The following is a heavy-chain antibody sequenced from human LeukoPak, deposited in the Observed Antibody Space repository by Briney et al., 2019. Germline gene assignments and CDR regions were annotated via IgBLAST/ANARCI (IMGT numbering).Heavy chain of an antibody. CDR3: ARETSLASSSWYNWFDP. J-gene: IGHJ5*02. CDR1: GFTFSDYY. D-gene: IGHD6-13*01. CDR2: ISSSGSTI. V-gene: IGHV3-11*01. Sequence: GGSLRLSCAASGFTFSDYYMSWIRQAPGKGLEWVSYISSSGSTIYYADSVKGRFTISRDNAKNSLYLQMNSLRAEDTAVYYCARETSLASSSWYNWFDPRGQGTLVTVSS.